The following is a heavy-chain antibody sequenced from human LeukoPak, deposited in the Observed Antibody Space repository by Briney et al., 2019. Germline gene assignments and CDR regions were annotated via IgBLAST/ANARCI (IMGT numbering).Heavy chain of an antibody. CDR3: ARGVYMDV. J-gene: IGHJ6*03. D-gene: IGHD3-16*01. CDR2: VSAYNGNT. CDR1: GYTFTTYG. Sequence: ASMKVSCKASGYTFTTYGISWVRQAPGQGLEWMGWVSAYNGNTNYAQKVQGRVTMTTDTSASTAYMELRSLRSDDTAMYYCARGVYMDVWGKGTTVTVSS. V-gene: IGHV1-18*01.